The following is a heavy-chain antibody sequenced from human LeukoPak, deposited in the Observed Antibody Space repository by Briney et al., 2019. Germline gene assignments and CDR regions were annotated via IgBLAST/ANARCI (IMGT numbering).Heavy chain of an antibody. CDR3: ASNPHCGGDCYTNDAFDI. D-gene: IGHD2-21*02. CDR1: AGTFSSYA. V-gene: IGHV1-69*05. Sequence: SVKVSCKASAGTFSSYASSWVRHAPGQGLECMGGIIPIFGTANYAQKFQGRVTITTDESTSTAYMELSSLRSEDTAVYYCASNPHCGGDCYTNDAFDIWGQGTMVTVSS. CDR2: IIPIFGTA. J-gene: IGHJ3*02.